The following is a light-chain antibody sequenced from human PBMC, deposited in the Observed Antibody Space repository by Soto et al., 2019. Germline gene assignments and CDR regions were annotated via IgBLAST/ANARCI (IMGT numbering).Light chain of an antibody. V-gene: IGLV2-14*01. CDR2: DVS. CDR3: SSYTSTGRLEV. CDR1: SSDIGDYNY. Sequence: QSALTQPASVSGSPGQSITISCNGTSSDIGDYNYVSWYQHHPGKAPKLMIYDVSNRPSGISNRFFGSKSGNTASLTISGLQAEDEANYYCSSYTSTGRLEVFGGGTKLTVL. J-gene: IGLJ3*02.